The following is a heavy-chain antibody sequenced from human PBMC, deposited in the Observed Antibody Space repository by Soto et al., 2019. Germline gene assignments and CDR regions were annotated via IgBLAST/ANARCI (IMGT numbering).Heavy chain of an antibody. CDR3: AKGAPTGTFFDY. Sequence: EVQLVESGGGLVKPGESLRLSCTASGFTFNYAWMSWVRQAPGKGLEWVARIRTKTDDEATDYAAPVKGRFSVSRDDTKITVHLQMNSLKTEDTAVYYCAKGAPTGTFFDYWGQGILVTVSS. CDR1: GFTFNYAW. CDR2: IRTKTDDEAT. V-gene: IGHV3-15*01. D-gene: IGHD3-10*01. J-gene: IGHJ4*02.